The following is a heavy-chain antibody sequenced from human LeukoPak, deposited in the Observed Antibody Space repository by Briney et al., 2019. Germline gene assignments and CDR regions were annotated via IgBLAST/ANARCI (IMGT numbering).Heavy chain of an antibody. CDR1: GYTFTSYG. V-gene: IGHV1-18*01. CDR2: ISAFSGNT. J-gene: IGHJ4*02. D-gene: IGHD5-24*01. Sequence: ASVKVSCKASGYTFTSYGISWVRQAPGQGLEWMGWISAFSGNTNYAQNLQGRVTLTTDTSTSTAYMELRSLRSDDTAVYYCVRDRDGYNGGDHWGQGTLVTVSS. CDR3: VRDRDGYNGGDH.